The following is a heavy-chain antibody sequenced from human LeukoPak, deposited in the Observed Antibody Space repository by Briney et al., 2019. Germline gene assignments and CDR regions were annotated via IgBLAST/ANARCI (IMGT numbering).Heavy chain of an antibody. D-gene: IGHD2-15*01. J-gene: IGHJ4*02. CDR2: ISSSGSAI. CDR1: GFPLSSYS. CDR3: VRVKGSYFDY. Sequence: GGSLRLSCAASGFPLSSYSINWVRQAPGKGLEWVSYISSSGSAIYYVDSVKGRFTVSRDNAKNSLFLQMNSPRAEDTAVYYCVRVKGSYFDYWGQGALVTVSS. V-gene: IGHV3-48*01.